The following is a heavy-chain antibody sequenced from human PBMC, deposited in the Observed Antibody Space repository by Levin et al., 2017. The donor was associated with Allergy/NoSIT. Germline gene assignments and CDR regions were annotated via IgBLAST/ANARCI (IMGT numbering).Heavy chain of an antibody. Sequence: NLGESLKISCKGSGYSFTSYWIGWVRQMPGKGLEWMGIIYPGDSDTRYSPSFQGQVTISADKSISTAYLQWSSLKASDTAMYYCARHRELDSNGDYYFDYWGQGTLVTVSS. J-gene: IGHJ4*02. CDR3: ARHRELDSNGDYYFDY. CDR1: GYSFTSYW. V-gene: IGHV5-51*01. CDR2: IYPGDSDT. D-gene: IGHD4-11*01.